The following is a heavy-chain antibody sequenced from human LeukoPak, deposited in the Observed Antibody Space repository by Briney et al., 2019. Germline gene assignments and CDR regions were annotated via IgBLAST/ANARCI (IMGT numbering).Heavy chain of an antibody. D-gene: IGHD3-9*01. Sequence: ASVKVSCKVSGYTLTELSMHWVRQAPGKGLEWMGGFDPEDGETIYAQKFQGRVTMTEDTSTDTAYMELSRLRSDDTAVYYCAKAYIKHEVYDILTGHYFDYWGQGTLVTVSS. CDR1: GYTLTELS. J-gene: IGHJ4*02. CDR3: AKAYIKHEVYDILTGHYFDY. CDR2: FDPEDGET. V-gene: IGHV1-24*01.